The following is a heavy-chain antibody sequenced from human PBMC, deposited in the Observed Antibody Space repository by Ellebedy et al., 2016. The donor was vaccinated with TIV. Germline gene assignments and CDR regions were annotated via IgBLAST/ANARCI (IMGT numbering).Heavy chain of an antibody. V-gene: IGHV3-21*01. J-gene: IGHJ6*02. CDR2: ISSSSGYL. CDR3: ARDAYGMDV. Sequence: PGGSLRLSCAASEFTFSSYSMIWVRQAPGKGLEWVSSISSSSGYLFYADSVKGRFTISRDNAKNSLYLQMNSLRAEDTAVYYCARDAYGMDVWGQGTSVTVSS. CDR1: EFTFSSYS.